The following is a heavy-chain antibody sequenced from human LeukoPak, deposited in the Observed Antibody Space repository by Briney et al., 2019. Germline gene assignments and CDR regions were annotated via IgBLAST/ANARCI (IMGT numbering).Heavy chain of an antibody. V-gene: IGHV1-69*04. CDR2: IIPILSIA. Sequence: SVKVSCKASGYTFTSYDINWVRQAPGQGLEWMGRIIPILSIANYAQKFQGRVTITADKSTSTAYMELSSLRSEDTAVYYCARAYGGNPLDYFDYWGQGTLVTVSS. J-gene: IGHJ4*02. CDR1: GYTFTSYD. CDR3: ARAYGGNPLDYFDY. D-gene: IGHD4-23*01.